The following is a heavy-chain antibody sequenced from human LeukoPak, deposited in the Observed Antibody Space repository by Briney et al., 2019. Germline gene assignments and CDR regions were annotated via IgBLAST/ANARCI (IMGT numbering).Heavy chain of an antibody. V-gene: IGHV4-34*01. CDR2: INHSGST. Sequence: SETLSLTCAVYGGSFSGYYWSWIRQPPGKGLEWIGEINHSGSTNYNPSLKSRVTISVDTSKNQFSLKLSSVTAADTAVYYCARARITMVRGVNYYYMDVWGKGTTVTISS. CDR1: GGSFSGYY. D-gene: IGHD3-10*01. CDR3: ARARITMVRGVNYYYMDV. J-gene: IGHJ6*03.